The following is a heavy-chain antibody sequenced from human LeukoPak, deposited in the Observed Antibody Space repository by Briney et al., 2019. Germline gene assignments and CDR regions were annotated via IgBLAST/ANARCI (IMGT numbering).Heavy chain of an antibody. Sequence: ASVTVSCKASGYTFIGYYMHWVRQAPGQGLEWMGWINPNSGGTNYQGRVTMTRDTSISTAYMELSRLRSDDTAVYYCARAGKLMITMVRGALASKKGFDIWGQGTMVTVSS. CDR1: GYTFIGYY. V-gene: IGHV1-2*02. CDR2: INPNSGGT. CDR3: ARAGKLMITMVRGALASKKGFDI. J-gene: IGHJ3*02. D-gene: IGHD3-10*01.